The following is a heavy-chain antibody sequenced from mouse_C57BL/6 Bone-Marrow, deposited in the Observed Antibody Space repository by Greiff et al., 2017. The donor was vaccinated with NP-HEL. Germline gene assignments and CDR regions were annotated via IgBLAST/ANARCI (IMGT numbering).Heavy chain of an antibody. CDR1: GFTFSDFY. D-gene: IGHD1-1*01. CDR2: SRNKANDYTT. Sequence: EVHLVESGGGLVQSGRSLRLSCATSGFTFSDFYMEWVRQAPGKGLEWIAASRNKANDYTTEYSASVKGRFIVSRDTSQSILYLQMNALRAEDTAIYYCARDGSSEGFAYWGQGTLVTVSA. J-gene: IGHJ3*01. V-gene: IGHV7-1*01. CDR3: ARDGSSEGFAY.